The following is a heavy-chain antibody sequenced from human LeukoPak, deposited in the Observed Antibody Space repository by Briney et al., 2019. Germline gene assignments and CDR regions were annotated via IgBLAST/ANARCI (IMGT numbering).Heavy chain of an antibody. D-gene: IGHD3-10*01. J-gene: IGHJ3*01. CDR2: ISDLVGNK. Sequence: GRSLRLSRAASGFRFIAFSMSWVRQVPGKGLEWVSTISDLVGNKDYADSVKGRFTISRDNSKSTLYLQMNSLRAEDTATYFCTKTRGGGHFFDVWGQGTFVTVS. CDR1: GFRFIAFS. V-gene: IGHV3-23*01. CDR3: TKTRGGGHFFDV.